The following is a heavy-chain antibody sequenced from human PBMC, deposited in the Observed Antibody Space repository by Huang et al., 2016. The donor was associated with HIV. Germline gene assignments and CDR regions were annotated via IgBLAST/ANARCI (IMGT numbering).Heavy chain of an antibody. D-gene: IGHD3-3*01. CDR2: IFWDDDK. J-gene: IGHJ4*02. CDR3: AHRQTYDFWSGSFDS. CDR1: GFSITTDGAG. V-gene: IGHV2-5*02. Sequence: QITLKESGPTLVKPTQTLTLTCTFSGFSITTDGAGVGWIRQPQGKALDGLALIFWDDDKRYSPSLKNRLSITKDTSKNQVVLTMTNMDPVDTATYFCAHRQTYDFWSGSFDSWGQGTLVTVSS.